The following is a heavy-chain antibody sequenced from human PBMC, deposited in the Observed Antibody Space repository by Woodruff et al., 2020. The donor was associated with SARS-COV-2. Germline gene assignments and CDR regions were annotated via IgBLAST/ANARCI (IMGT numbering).Heavy chain of an antibody. CDR2: K. CDR3: AHRPLLTGTYDY. J-gene: IGHJ4*02. Sequence: KRYSPSLKSRLTITKDTSKNQVVLTMTNMDPVDTATYYCAHRPLLTGTYDYWGQGTLVTVSS. D-gene: IGHD1-7*01. V-gene: IGHV2-5*01.